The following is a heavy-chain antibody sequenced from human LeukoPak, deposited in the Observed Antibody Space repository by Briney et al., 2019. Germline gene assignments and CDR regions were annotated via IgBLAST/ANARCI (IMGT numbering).Heavy chain of an antibody. Sequence: AGGSLRLSCAASGFTFSSYAMHWVRQAPGKGLEWVAVISYDGSNKYYADSVKGRFTISRDNSKNTLYLQMNSLRAEDTAVYYCAREQDDAPFDYWGQGTLVTVSS. CDR2: ISYDGSNK. V-gene: IGHV3-30-3*01. D-gene: IGHD1-1*01. J-gene: IGHJ4*02. CDR3: AREQDDAPFDY. CDR1: GFTFSSYA.